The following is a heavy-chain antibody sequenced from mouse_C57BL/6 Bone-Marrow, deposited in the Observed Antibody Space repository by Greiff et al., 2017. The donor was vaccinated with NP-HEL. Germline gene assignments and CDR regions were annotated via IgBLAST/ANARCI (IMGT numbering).Heavy chain of an antibody. D-gene: IGHD3-2*02. J-gene: IGHJ2*01. CDR3: TTLDSSGYYDY. V-gene: IGHV14-4*01. CDR1: GFNIKDDY. CDR2: IGPENGDT. Sequence: VQLQQSGAELVRPGASVKLSCTASGFNIKDDYMHWVKQRPEQGLEWIGWIGPENGDTYYASKFQGKATITADTSTTTAYQQLTSLTAEDTAFFYCTTLDSSGYYDYGDRGNTLTVSA.